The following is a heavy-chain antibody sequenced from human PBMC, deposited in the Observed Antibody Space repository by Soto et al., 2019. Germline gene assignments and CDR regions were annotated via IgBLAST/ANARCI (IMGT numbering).Heavy chain of an antibody. V-gene: IGHV1-8*02. D-gene: IGHD3-10*01. CDR2: MTPISGDT. Sequence: QVQLVQSGAEVKKPRASVKVSCKASGYTFTNYDINWVRQATGQGLEWVGWMTPISGDTGYAQNFQGRVTMTRDTPRRTAYLELRSLTSEDTAVYYCARNLYNTGSFDHWGQGTLVTVSS. J-gene: IGHJ4*02. CDR1: GYTFTNYD. CDR3: ARNLYNTGSFDH.